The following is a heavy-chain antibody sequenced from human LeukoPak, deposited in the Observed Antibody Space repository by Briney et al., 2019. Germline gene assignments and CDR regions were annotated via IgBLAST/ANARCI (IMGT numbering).Heavy chain of an antibody. CDR1: GFTFSDHY. V-gene: IGHV3-72*01. D-gene: IGHD6-6*01. CDR2: TRNKANSYTT. Sequence: GGSLRLSCAASGFTFSDHYMDWVRQAPGKGLEWVGRTRNKANSYTTEYAASVKGRFTISRDDSKNSLYLQMNSLKTEDTAVYYCARGLAARPDSNDYYYYMDVWGKGTTVTVSS. CDR3: ARGLAARPDSNDYYYYMDV. J-gene: IGHJ6*03.